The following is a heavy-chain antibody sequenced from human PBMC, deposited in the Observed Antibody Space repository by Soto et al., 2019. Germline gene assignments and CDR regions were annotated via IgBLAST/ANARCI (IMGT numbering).Heavy chain of an antibody. Sequence: PGGSLRLSCAASGFMFSAYAMLWVRQAPGKGLEWVAAISYDGTNKYYADSVNGRFTISRDNSKNTLFLQMNSLRAEDTAVYYCARDPSTYTSGWYGVDFWGHGTLVTVSS. V-gene: IGHV3-30*04. CDR1: GFMFSAYA. D-gene: IGHD6-19*01. CDR2: ISYDGTNK. J-gene: IGHJ4*01. CDR3: ARDPSTYTSGWYGVDF.